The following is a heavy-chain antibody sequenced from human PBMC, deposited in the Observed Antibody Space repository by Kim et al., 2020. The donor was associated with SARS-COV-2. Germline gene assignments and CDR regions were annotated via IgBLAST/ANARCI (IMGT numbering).Heavy chain of an antibody. J-gene: IGHJ4*02. Sequence: SETLSLTCTVSGGSISSGGYYWSWIRQHPGKGLEWIGYIYYSGSTYYNPSLKSRVTISVDTSKNQFSLKLSSVTAADTAVYYCARVNGDYVPFDYWGQGTLVTVSS. D-gene: IGHD4-17*01. V-gene: IGHV4-31*03. CDR2: IYYSGST. CDR1: GGSISSGGYY. CDR3: ARVNGDYVPFDY.